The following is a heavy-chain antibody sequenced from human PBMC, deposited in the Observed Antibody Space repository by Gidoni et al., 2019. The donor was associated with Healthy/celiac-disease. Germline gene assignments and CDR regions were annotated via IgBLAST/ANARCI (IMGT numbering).Heavy chain of an antibody. V-gene: IGHV4-34*01. CDR2: INHSGST. J-gene: IGHJ4*02. CDR3: ARGRHYYGSGSYFDY. D-gene: IGHD3-10*01. CDR1: GGSFSGYY. Sequence: QVQLQQWGAGLLKPSETLSLTCAVYGGSFSGYYWSWIRQPPGKGLEWSGEINHSGSTNYNPSLKSRVTISVDTAKNQFSLKLSSVTAADTAVYYWARGRHYYGSGSYFDYWGQGTLVTVSS.